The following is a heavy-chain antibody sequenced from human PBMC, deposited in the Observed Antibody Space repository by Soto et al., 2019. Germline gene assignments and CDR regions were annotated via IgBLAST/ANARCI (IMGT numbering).Heavy chain of an antibody. D-gene: IGHD4-17*01. CDR1: GFTFSTYA. CDR2: LTPSGGET. J-gene: IGHJ3*02. CDR3: ALPRGYGVFDAYDI. Sequence: PGGSLRLSCVGSGFTFSTYAMSWVRQAPGKGLEWVSALTPSGGETYYADSVKGRFTISRDNSMNALYLQMNSLRIEDTAVYYCALPRGYGVFDAYDIWGQGTMVTV. V-gene: IGHV3-23*01.